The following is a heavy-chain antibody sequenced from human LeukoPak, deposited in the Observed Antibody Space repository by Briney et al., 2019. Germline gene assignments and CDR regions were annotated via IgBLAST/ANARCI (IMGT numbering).Heavy chain of an antibody. V-gene: IGHV3-21*01. D-gene: IGHD6-13*01. CDR1: GFTFSSYS. CDR2: ISSSSSYI. J-gene: IGHJ4*02. Sequence: GGSLRLSWAASGFTFSSYSMNWVRQAPGKGLEWVSSISSSSSYIYYADSVKGRFTISRDNAKNSLYLQMNSLRAEDTAVYYCARDPGYTDSSSWYVFDYWGQGTLVTVSS. CDR3: ARDPGYTDSSSWYVFDY.